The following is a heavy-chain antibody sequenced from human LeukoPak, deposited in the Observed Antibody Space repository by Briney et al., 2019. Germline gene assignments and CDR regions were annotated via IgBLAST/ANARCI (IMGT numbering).Heavy chain of an antibody. CDR3: ARDSLGYFDWLLSGAFDY. CDR1: GGTFSSYA. D-gene: IGHD3-9*01. V-gene: IGHV1-69*10. Sequence: SVKVSCKASGGTFSSYAISWVRQAPGQGLEWMGGIIPILGIANYAQKFQGRVTITADKSTSTAYMELSSLRSEDTAVYYCARDSLGYFDWLLSGAFDYWGQGTLVTVSS. J-gene: IGHJ4*02. CDR2: IIPILGIA.